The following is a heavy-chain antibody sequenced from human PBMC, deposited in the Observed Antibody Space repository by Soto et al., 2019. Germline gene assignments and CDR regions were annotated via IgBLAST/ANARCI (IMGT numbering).Heavy chain of an antibody. CDR2: VHFSGSI. J-gene: IGHJ4*02. CDR1: DDSLSSTSYY. D-gene: IGHD6-6*01. Sequence: PSETLSLTCSVSDDSLSSTSYYWSWIRQPPGKGLEWIGFVHFSGSIHYNASLKSRATISVDTSKNQFSLHLNSVTPQDTAVYYCARGPSPLAYWGRGTVVTVSS. CDR3: ARGPSPLAY. V-gene: IGHV4-61*05.